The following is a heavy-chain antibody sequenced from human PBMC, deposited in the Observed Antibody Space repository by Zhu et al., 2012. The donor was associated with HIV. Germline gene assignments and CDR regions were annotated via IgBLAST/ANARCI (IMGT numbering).Heavy chain of an antibody. D-gene: IGHD3-10*01. CDR2: IYHSGST. V-gene: IGHV4-30-2*01. CDR1: GGSISSGAFS. CDR3: ARVDSGSLQGSWFDP. Sequence: QVQESGSGLVKPSQTLSLTCTISGGSISSGAFSWTWIRQPPGKGLEWVGYIYHSGSTYYNPSLKSRVTISADRSKNQFSLTLRSVTAADTAVYYCARVDSGSLQGSWFDPWGQGTLVTVSS. J-gene: IGHJ5*02.